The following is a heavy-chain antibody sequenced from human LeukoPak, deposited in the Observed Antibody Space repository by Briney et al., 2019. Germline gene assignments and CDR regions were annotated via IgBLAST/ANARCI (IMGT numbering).Heavy chain of an antibody. J-gene: IGHJ4*02. V-gene: IGHV1-69*05. D-gene: IGHD6-19*01. CDR1: GGTFSSYA. Sequence: GASVKVSCKASGGTFSSYAISWVRQAPGQGLEWMGRIIPIFGTANYAQKFHGRVTITTDESTSTAYMELSSLRSEDTAVYYCARDSEQWLVRGGYFDYWGQGTLVTVSS. CDR3: ARDSEQWLVRGGYFDY. CDR2: IIPIFGTA.